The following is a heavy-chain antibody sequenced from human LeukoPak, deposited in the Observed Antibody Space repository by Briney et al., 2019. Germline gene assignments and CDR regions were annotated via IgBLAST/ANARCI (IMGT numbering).Heavy chain of an antibody. CDR1: GLTFSSYW. CDR3: AREGYSGYDKAIYFDY. J-gene: IGHJ4*02. CDR2: IKQDGSET. V-gene: IGHV3-7*01. Sequence: EPGGPLRLSCAASGLTFSSYWMSWVRKAPGKGREWVANIKQDGSETYNVDSVKGRFTISRDNAKNSRYLQMNSLRAEDTAVYYCAREGYSGYDKAIYFDYWGQGTPVTASS. D-gene: IGHD5-12*01.